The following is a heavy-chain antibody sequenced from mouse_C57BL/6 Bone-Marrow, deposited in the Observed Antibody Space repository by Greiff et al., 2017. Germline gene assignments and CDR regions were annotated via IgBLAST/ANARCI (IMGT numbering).Heavy chain of an antibody. Sequence: QVTLKESGPGILQSSQTLSLTCSFSGFSLSTSGMGVSWIRQPSGKGLEWLAHIYWDDDKRYNPSLKSRLTISKDTSRNQVFLTITSVDTADTATYYCGRRGLRGDDWYFDVWGTGTTVTVSS. D-gene: IGHD3-3*01. CDR2: IYWDDDK. J-gene: IGHJ1*03. V-gene: IGHV8-12*01. CDR3: GRRGLRGDDWYFDV. CDR1: GFSLSTSGMG.